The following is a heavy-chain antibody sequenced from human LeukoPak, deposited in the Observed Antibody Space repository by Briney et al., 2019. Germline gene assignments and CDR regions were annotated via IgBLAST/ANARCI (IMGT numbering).Heavy chain of an antibody. D-gene: IGHD3-22*01. Sequence: ASVKVSCKAFGYTFTSNYMHWVRQAPGQGPEWMGVISPSGGSTTYAQKFQGRVTLTRDMSTSTDYLELSSLRSEDTAVYYCAKDRVVISYYYDSSGYYPSYFDYWGQGTLVTVSS. CDR3: AKDRVVISYYYDSSGYYPSYFDY. CDR2: ISPSGGST. CDR1: GYTFTSNY. V-gene: IGHV1-46*01. J-gene: IGHJ4*02.